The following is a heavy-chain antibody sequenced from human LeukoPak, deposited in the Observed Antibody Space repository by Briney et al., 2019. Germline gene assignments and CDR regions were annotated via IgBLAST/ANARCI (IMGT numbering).Heavy chain of an antibody. Sequence: GGSLRLSCAASGSAFRTFAMSWVRQAPGKGLEWVSGLSDNSGSTYYADSVKGRFTISRDNSKDTLYLQMDGLRAEDTAIYYCAKVYTTGWSYFDYWGQGILVTVSS. V-gene: IGHV3-23*01. CDR2: LSDNSGST. CDR3: AKVYTTGWSYFDY. CDR1: GSAFRTFA. D-gene: IGHD6-19*01. J-gene: IGHJ4*02.